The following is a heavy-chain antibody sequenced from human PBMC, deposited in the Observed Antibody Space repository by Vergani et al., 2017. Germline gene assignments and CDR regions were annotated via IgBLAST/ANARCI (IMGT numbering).Heavy chain of an antibody. Sequence: QVQLQESGPGLVKPSQTLSLTCTVSGGSISSGGYYWSWIRQHPGKGLEWIGYIYYSGSTYYNPSLKSRVTISVDTSKNQFSLKLSSVTAADTAVYYWARVDADSGISMVRGVIEYWGQGTLVTVSS. CDR3: ARVDADSGISMVRGVIEY. V-gene: IGHV4-31*03. CDR2: IYYSGST. D-gene: IGHD3-10*01. J-gene: IGHJ4*02. CDR1: GGSISSGGYY.